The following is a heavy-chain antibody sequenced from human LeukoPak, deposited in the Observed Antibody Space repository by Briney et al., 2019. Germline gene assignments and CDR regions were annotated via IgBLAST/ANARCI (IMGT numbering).Heavy chain of an antibody. J-gene: IGHJ4*02. V-gene: IGHV3-23*01. CDR1: GFTFGDYA. CDR3: VGGYQLLLFDD. D-gene: IGHD2-2*01. Sequence: GGSLRLSCAASGFTFGDYAMSWVRQAPGKGLEWVSAIDSVKGRFTISRDNSKNTLYLRMKSLRAGDTALYYCVGGYQLLLFDDWGQGTLVTVSS. CDR2: I.